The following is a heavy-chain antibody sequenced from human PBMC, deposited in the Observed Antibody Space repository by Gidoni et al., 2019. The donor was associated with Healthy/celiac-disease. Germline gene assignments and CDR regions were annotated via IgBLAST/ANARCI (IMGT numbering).Heavy chain of an antibody. Sequence: QVTLKESGPALVKPTQTLTLTCTFSGFSLSTSGMRVSWIRQPPGKALEWLARIDWDDDKFYSTSLKTRLTISKDTSKNQVVLTMTNMDPVDTATYYCALDTMVREDYWGQGTLVTVSS. CDR2: IDWDDDK. CDR1: GFSLSTSGMR. J-gene: IGHJ4*02. CDR3: ALDTMVREDY. V-gene: IGHV2-70*04. D-gene: IGHD3-10*01.